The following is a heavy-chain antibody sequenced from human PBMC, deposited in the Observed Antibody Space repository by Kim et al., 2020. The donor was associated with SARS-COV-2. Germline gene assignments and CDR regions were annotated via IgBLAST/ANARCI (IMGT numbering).Heavy chain of an antibody. J-gene: IGHJ4*02. CDR2: IWYDGSNK. CDR1: GFTFSSYA. Sequence: GGSLRLSCAASGFTFSSYAMHWVRQAPGKGLEWVAVIWYDGSNKYYADSVKGRFTISRDNSKNTLYLQMNSLRAEDTAVYYCAKGKRDGYNFFSDYYFDYWGQGTLVTVSS. CDR3: AKGKRDGYNFFSDYYFDY. V-gene: IGHV3-33*06. D-gene: IGHD5-12*01.